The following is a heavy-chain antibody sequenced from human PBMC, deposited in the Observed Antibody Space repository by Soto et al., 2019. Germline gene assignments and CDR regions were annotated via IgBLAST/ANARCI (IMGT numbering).Heavy chain of an antibody. CDR2: ISAYNGNT. CDR3: ARVLNYDFWSGYYTRWFDP. CDR1: GYTFTSYG. J-gene: IGHJ5*02. D-gene: IGHD3-3*01. Sequence: ASVKVSCKASGYTFTSYGISWVRQAPGQGLEWMGWISAYNGNTNYAQKLQGRVTMTTDTSTSTAYMELRSLRSDDTAVYYCARVLNYDFWSGYYTRWFDPWGQGTLVTVSS. V-gene: IGHV1-18*01.